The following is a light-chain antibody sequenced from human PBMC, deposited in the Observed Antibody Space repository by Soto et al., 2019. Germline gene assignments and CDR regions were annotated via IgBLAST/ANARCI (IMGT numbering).Light chain of an antibody. CDR1: QDIKTY. CDR2: GTF. CDR3: QHHNNYPPFT. V-gene: IGKV1-9*01. Sequence: IQLTQSPSSLSASVGDRVSITCRASQDIKTYLAWYQQKQGTAPKIIMSGTFTLQSGVPSRFNGSSSGTDFTLTISRLQPEDFATYYCQHHNNYPPFTFGPVTKVDLE. J-gene: IGKJ3*01.